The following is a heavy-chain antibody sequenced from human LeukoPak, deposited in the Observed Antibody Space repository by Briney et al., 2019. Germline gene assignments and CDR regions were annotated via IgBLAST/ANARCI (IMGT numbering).Heavy chain of an antibody. Sequence: GGSLRLSCAASGFTFSSYTMSWVHQAPGKGLEWVSVISDDGATIYYADSVKGRFTISRDNSKNTLYLQMNALRAEDTAVYFCAKKPPREASYDYWGQGTLVTVSS. J-gene: IGHJ4*02. V-gene: IGHV3-23*01. CDR1: GFTFSSYT. D-gene: IGHD6-6*01. CDR3: AKKPPREASYDY. CDR2: ISDDGATI.